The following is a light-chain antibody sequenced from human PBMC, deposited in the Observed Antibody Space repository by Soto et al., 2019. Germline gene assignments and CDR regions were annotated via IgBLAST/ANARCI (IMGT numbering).Light chain of an antibody. CDR2: DTS. Sequence: EIMMKQSPGTLSLTPAERATLSCRASQSISSKYITWYQQKPGQAPRLVIYDTSSRATGIPDRFTGSGSGTDFSLTISRVQPEDFAVYYCQQHGSTPITFGQGTRLEIK. CDR1: QSISSKY. CDR3: QQHGSTPIT. V-gene: IGKV3-20*01. J-gene: IGKJ5*01.